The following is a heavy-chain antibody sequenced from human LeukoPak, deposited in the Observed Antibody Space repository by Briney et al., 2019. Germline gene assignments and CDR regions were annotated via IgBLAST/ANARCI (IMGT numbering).Heavy chain of an antibody. CDR2: LYSDGST. CDR1: GFTVSSKY. CDR3: AKSERLTMIGGWAPTFDY. J-gene: IGHJ4*02. Sequence: GGSLRLSCAASGFTVSSKYMSWVRQAPGKGLEWVSILYSDGSTYYADSVEGRFTISRDNSKNTVYFQMNGLRVEDTAVYYCAKSERLTMIGGWAPTFDYWGQGTLVTVSS. D-gene: IGHD3-22*01. V-gene: IGHV3-66*01.